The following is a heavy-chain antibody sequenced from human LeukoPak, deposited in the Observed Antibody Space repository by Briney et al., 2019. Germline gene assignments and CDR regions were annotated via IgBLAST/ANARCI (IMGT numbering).Heavy chain of an antibody. CDR2: IKQDGSEK. CDR1: GFTFSSYW. J-gene: IGHJ6*02. Sequence: PGGSLRLSCAASGFTFSSYWMSWVRQAPGKGLEWVANIKQDGSEKYYVDSVKGRFTISRDNAKNSLYLQMNSLRAEDTAVYYCARLMDVSTYYYGSGSSHGMDVWGQGTTVTVSS. D-gene: IGHD3-10*01. CDR3: ARLMDVSTYYYGSGSSHGMDV. V-gene: IGHV3-7*01.